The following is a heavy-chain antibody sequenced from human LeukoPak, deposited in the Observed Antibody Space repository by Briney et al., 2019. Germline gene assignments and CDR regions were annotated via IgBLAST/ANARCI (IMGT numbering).Heavy chain of an antibody. CDR2: ISAYNGNT. V-gene: IGHV1-18*01. D-gene: IGHD3-10*01. J-gene: IGHJ4*02. CDR3: AREGLRGVTKYYFDY. Sequence: ASVKVSCKASGYTFTSYGISWVRQAPGQGLEWMGWISAYNGNTNYAQKLQGIVTMTTDTSTSTAYMELRSLRSDDTAVYYCAREGLRGVTKYYFDYWGQGTLVTVSS. CDR1: GYTFTSYG.